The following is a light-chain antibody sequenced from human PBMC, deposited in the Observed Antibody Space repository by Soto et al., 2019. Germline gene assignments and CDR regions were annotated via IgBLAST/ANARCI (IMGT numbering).Light chain of an antibody. CDR1: QSVGSS. CDR3: QQYNSWPRT. CDR2: DAS. J-gene: IGKJ1*01. Sequence: EIVMTQSPATLSVSPGEGATLSCRASQSVGSSFSWCQQKTGQAPSLLVYDASTRATGIPARFSGSGSGTEFTLTISGLQSEDFAFYHCQQYNSWPRTFGQGTEVEVK. V-gene: IGKV3-15*01.